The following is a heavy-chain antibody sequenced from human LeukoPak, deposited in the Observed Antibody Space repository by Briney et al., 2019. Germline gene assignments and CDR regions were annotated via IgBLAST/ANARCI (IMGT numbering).Heavy chain of an antibody. CDR2: ISSTSTYI. CDR1: GFSFSDYY. V-gene: IGHV3-11*06. J-gene: IGHJ3*02. CDR3: ASDDYGDYEDGFNI. D-gene: IGHD4-17*01. Sequence: GGSLRLSCAASGFSFSDYYMTWIRQAPGKGLEWVSSISSTSTYINYADSVKGRFTISRDNAKKSLYLQMNGLRGEDTAMYYCASDDYGDYEDGFNIWGQGTMVTVSS.